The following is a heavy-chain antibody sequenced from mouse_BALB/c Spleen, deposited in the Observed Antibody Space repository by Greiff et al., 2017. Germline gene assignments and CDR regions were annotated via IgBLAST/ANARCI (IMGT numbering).Heavy chain of an antibody. D-gene: IGHD3-2*01. Sequence: EVKLVESGPSLVKPSQTLSLTCSVTGDSITSGYWNWIRKFPGNKLEYMGYISYSGSTYYNPSLKSRISITRDTSKNQYYLQLNSVTTEDTATYYCARYPFDSSGFAYWGQGTLVTVSA. CDR3: ARYPFDSSGFAY. CDR1: GDSITSGY. J-gene: IGHJ3*01. CDR2: ISYSGST. V-gene: IGHV3-8*02.